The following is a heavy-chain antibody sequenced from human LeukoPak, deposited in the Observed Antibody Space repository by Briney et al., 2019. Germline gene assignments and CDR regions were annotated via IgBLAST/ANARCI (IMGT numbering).Heavy chain of an antibody. J-gene: IGHJ4*02. CDR2: ISFGSGTI. V-gene: IGHV3-48*02. CDR3: ASNVGWTVVY. CDR1: VFTFSTYS. Sequence: GGSLRLSSAASVFTFSTYSINWVRQAPGKGLEWVAYISFGSGTIYYADSLKGRFTISRDNAKNSLYLQMNILRDEDTAVYFCASNVGWTVVYWGQGTLVTVSS. D-gene: IGHD3/OR15-3a*01.